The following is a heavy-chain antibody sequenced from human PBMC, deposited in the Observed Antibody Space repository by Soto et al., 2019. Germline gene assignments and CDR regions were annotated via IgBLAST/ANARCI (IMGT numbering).Heavy chain of an antibody. J-gene: IGHJ6*02. D-gene: IGHD3-16*01. Sequence: SETLSLTCAVYGGSFRDYYWSWVRQPLGEGLEWVGEISHSGGTTYNPSLKSRRTISVDTSKNQVSLKLSSVTAADTAVFYCARQRRADGGGGFAHYYGMDVWGQGTTVTVS. V-gene: IGHV4-34*01. CDR1: GGSFRDYY. CDR3: ARQRRADGGGGFAHYYGMDV. CDR2: ISHSGGT.